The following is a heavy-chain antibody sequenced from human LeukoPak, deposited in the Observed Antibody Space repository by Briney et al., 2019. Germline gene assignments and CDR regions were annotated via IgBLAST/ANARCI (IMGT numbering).Heavy chain of an antibody. CDR2: ISSSSSYI. CDR3: ASEVNSGY. D-gene: IGHD3-10*01. J-gene: IGHJ4*02. CDR1: GFTFSSYA. V-gene: IGHV3-21*01. Sequence: GGSLRLSCAASGFTFSSYAMSWVRQAPGKGLEWVSSISSSSSYIYYADSVKGRFTISRDNAKNSLYLQMNSLRAEDTAVYCCASEVNSGYWGQGTLVTVSS.